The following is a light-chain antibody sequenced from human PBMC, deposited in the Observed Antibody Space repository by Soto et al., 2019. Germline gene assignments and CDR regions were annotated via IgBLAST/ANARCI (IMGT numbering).Light chain of an antibody. V-gene: IGKV3-20*01. CDR2: GAS. J-gene: IGKJ5*01. Sequence: EIVLTQSPGTLSLSPGEGATLSCSASQSVSNNYLAWYQQKPGQAPRLLIYGASNRATGIPDRFSGSGSGTDFTLTISRLEPEDFAVYYCQQYGSSPITFGQGTRLEIK. CDR1: QSVSNNY. CDR3: QQYGSSPIT.